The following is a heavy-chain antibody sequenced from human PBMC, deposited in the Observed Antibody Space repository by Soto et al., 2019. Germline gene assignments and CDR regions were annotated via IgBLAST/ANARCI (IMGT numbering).Heavy chain of an antibody. CDR1: GGSISSSSYF. CDR2: IYYSGST. V-gene: IGHV4-39*01. CDR3: ARHPSDFWFAP. Sequence: QLQLQESGTGLVKPAETLSLTCSVSGGSISSSSYFCGWIRQPPGKGLEWIGSIYYSGSTYYNPSLKSRVTLSVETSKNQFSLLLSAVTAAATAVYYCARHPSDFWFAPGGQGTLVTDSP. J-gene: IGHJ5*02. D-gene: IGHD2-21*02.